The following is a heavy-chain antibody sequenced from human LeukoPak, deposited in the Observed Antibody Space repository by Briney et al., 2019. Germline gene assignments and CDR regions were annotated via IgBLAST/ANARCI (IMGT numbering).Heavy chain of an antibody. V-gene: IGHV4-39*07. CDR2: IYYSGST. J-gene: IGHJ1*01. CDR3: ARVAEYDSH. D-gene: IGHD3-22*01. Sequence: PSETLSLTCTVSGGSISSSSYYWGWIRQPPGKGLEWIGSIYYSGSTYYNPSLKSRVTISVDTSKNQFSLKLSSVTAADTAVYYCARVAEYDSHWGQGTLVTVSS. CDR1: GGSISSSSYY.